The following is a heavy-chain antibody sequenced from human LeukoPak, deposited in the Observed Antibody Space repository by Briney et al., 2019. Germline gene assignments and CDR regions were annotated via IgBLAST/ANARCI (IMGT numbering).Heavy chain of an antibody. CDR1: GGSVSSGSYY. CDR2: IYYSGGT. V-gene: IGHV4-61*01. CDR3: ARGRSHMGY. D-gene: IGHD2-21*01. Sequence: SETLSLTCTVSGGSVSSGSYYWSWIRQPPGKGLEWIGYIYYSGGTNYNPSLKSRVTISVDTSKNQFSLKLSSVTAADTAVYYCARGRSHMGYWGQGTLVTVSS. J-gene: IGHJ4*02.